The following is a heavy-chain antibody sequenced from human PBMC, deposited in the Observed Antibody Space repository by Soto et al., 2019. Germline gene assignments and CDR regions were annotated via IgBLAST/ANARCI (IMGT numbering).Heavy chain of an antibody. Sequence: GASVKVSCKASGGTFSSYAISWVRQAPGQGLEWMGGIIPIFGTASYAQKFQGRVTMTRDTSTSTVYMELSSLRSEDTAVYYCARDPGPTQWGNWFDPWGQGTLVTVSS. CDR1: GGTFSSYA. CDR3: ARDPGPTQWGNWFDP. V-gene: IGHV1-69*05. CDR2: IIPIFGTA. D-gene: IGHD1-26*01. J-gene: IGHJ5*02.